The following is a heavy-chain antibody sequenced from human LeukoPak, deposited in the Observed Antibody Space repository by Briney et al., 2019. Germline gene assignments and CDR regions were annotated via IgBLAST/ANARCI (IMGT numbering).Heavy chain of an antibody. CDR2: VYSGGST. Sequence: GRSLRLSCAASGFTFSSYAMHWVRQAPGEGLEWVSVVYSGGSTYYADSVKGRFTISRDKSKNTLYFQMNSLRAEDTAVYYCARDVGGGASGYWGQGTLVTVSS. V-gene: IGHV3-53*01. CDR3: ARDVGGGASGY. J-gene: IGHJ4*02. D-gene: IGHD2-15*01. CDR1: GFTFSSYA.